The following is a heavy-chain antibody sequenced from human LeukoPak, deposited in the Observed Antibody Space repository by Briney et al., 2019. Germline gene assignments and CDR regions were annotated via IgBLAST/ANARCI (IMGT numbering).Heavy chain of an antibody. CDR3: ARRRSGSSGPPSDH. CDR2: MNPNSGNT. J-gene: IGHJ4*02. Sequence: ASVKVSCKASGYTFTSYDINWVRQATGQGLEWMGWMNPNSGNTGYAQKFQGRVNMTRNTSISTAYMELSSLESEDTAVYYCARRRSGSSGPPSDHWGQGALVTVSS. D-gene: IGHD6-6*01. V-gene: IGHV1-8*01. CDR1: GYTFTSYD.